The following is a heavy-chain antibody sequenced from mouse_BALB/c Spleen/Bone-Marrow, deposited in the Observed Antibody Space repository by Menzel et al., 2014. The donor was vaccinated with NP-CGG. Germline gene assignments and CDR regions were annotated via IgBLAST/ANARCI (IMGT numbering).Heavy chain of an antibody. V-gene: IGHV5-9-2*01. D-gene: IGHD2-4*01. CDR3: ARHAYYDQTEVSFVY. J-gene: IGHJ3*01. CDR1: GFTFSSYG. Sequence: EVQLVESGGNLVKSGGSLKLSRAASGFTFSSYGMSWVRRTPEKRLEWVATISGGGSYTFYPDSVKGRFTISRDNAKNNLYLQLSSLSSEDTALYYCARHAYYDQTEVSFVYWGQGTLVTVSA. CDR2: ISGGGSYT.